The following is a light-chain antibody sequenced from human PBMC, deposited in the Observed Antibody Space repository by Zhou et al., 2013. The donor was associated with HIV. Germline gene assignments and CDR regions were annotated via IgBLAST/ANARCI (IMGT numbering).Light chain of an antibody. J-gene: IGKJ1*01. CDR3: QHYGSSPWT. CDR2: GAS. CDR1: QDIGSD. Sequence: EMVMTQSPATLSVSPGERATLSCRASQDIGSDLAWYQQKPGQSPRLLIHGASIRATGVPARISGSGSGTEFTLTIAGLQREDFAVYSCQHYGSSPWTFGQGTKVEIK. V-gene: IGKV3-15*01.